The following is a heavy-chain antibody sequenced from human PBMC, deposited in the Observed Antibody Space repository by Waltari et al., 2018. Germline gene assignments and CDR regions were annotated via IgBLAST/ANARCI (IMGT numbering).Heavy chain of an antibody. CDR3: AILRIERNDYYYGMDV. CDR2: DNPKSGGT. CDR1: GYTFTGYY. V-gene: IGHV1-2*06. Sequence: QVQLVQSGAEVKKPGASVKVSCTASGYTFTGYYMHWVRQAPGQGLEWRGRDNPKSGGTNDEKKCQGRVTKTRDTSISTAYMELGRMRSDDTAVYYCAILRIERNDYYYGMDVWGQGTTVTVSS. J-gene: IGHJ6*02. D-gene: IGHD1-1*01.